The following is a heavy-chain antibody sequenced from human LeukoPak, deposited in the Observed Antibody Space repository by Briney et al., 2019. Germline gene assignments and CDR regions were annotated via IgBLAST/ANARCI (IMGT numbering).Heavy chain of an antibody. CDR3: ARDRAVASGWYFDL. CDR1: GFTFSSYW. V-gene: IGHV3-74*01. D-gene: IGHD6-19*01. J-gene: IGHJ2*01. CDR2: INSDGSST. Sequence: GGSLRLSCAASGFTFSSYWMHWVRHAPGKGLVWVSRINSDGSSTSYADSAKGRFTISRDNAKNTLYLQMNSLRAEDTAVYYCARDRAVASGWYFDLWGRGTLVTVSS.